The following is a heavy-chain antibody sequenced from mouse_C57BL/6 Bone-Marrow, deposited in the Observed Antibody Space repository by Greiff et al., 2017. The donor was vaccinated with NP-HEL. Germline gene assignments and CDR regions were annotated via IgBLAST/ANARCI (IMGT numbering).Heavy chain of an antibody. Sequence: VQLVESGAELVRPGASVTLSCKASGYTFTDYEMHWVKQTPVHGLEWIGAIDPETGGTAYNQKFKGKAILTADKFSSTAYMELRSLTSEDSAVYYCYLLRDYWGQGTTLTVSS. CDR1: GYTFTDYE. J-gene: IGHJ2*01. D-gene: IGHD2-1*01. V-gene: IGHV1-15*01. CDR3: YLLRDY. CDR2: IDPETGGT.